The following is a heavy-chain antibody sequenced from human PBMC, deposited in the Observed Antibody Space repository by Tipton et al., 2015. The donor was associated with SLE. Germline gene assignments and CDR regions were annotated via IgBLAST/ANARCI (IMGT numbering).Heavy chain of an antibody. J-gene: IGHJ4*02. CDR1: GFTFNTYW. CDR2: ISSSSSYT. D-gene: IGHD3-10*01. V-gene: IGHV3-11*06. CDR3: ARDGGVFSDY. Sequence: GSLRLSCAASGFTFNTYWMSWVRQAPGKGLEWVSYISSSSSYTNYADSLKGRFTISRDNAKNSLYLQMNSLRAEDTAVYYCARDGGVFSDYWGQGTLVTVSS.